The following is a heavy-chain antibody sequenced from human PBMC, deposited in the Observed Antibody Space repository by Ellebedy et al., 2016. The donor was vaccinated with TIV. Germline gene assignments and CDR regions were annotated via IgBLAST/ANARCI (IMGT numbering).Heavy chain of an antibody. CDR3: ARMPAAYSSSWYDLDS. CDR1: GFTFHTYW. CDR2: INSDGTSR. D-gene: IGHD6-13*01. Sequence: GGSLRLSCVASGFTFHTYWMHWVRQAPGKGPVCVSRINSDGTSRGYADSVRGRFTISRDNAKNTLYLQMNSLRAEDTAVYYCARMPAAYSSSWYDLDSWGQGTLVTVSS. J-gene: IGHJ4*02. V-gene: IGHV3-74*01.